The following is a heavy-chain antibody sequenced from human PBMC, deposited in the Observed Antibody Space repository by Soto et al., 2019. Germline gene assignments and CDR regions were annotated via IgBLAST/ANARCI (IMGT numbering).Heavy chain of an antibody. D-gene: IGHD5-18*01. CDR2: FDPEDGET. Sequence: ASVKVSCEVSGYTLTELSMHWVRHAPGKGLEWMGGFDPEDGETIYAQKFQGRVTMTEYTSTDTAYMELSSLRSEDTAVYYCVTSHVRIQLSARPHDYWGQGSLVTVSS. J-gene: IGHJ4*02. V-gene: IGHV1-24*01. CDR3: VTSHVRIQLSARPHDY. CDR1: GYTLTELS.